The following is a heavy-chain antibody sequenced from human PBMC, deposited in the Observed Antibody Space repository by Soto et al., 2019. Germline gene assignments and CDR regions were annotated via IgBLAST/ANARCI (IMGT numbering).Heavy chain of an antibody. D-gene: IGHD6-19*01. CDR3: ARLRYITGWTQHFDF. J-gene: IGHJ4*02. V-gene: IGHV4-59*08. CDR1: GDSSNDYY. CDR2: IYYTGSA. Sequence: SETLSLTCTVSGDSSNDYYWSWIRQPPGKGLEWIGNIYYTGSATYNPSLKSRVTMSVDMSRNQFSLKLTSVTAADTAVYHCARLRYITGWTQHFDFWGQGTLVT.